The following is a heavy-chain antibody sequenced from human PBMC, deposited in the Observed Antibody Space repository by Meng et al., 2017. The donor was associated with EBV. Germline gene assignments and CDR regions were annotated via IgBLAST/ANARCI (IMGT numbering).Heavy chain of an antibody. CDR3: ASESGRGFTPDY. V-gene: IGHV1-69*01. J-gene: IGHJ4*02. D-gene: IGHD3-10*01. CDR2: LIPMSGAP. CDR1: GGTFRSDA. Sequence: QVQLQQFGAEVKKPGSSVKVSCRTSGGTFRSDAVSWVRQVPGQGLEWMGGLIPMSGAPHYAQKFQDRVTIIADESTSTHSMELNNLRFEDTAMYYCASESGRGFTPDYWGQGTLVTVSS.